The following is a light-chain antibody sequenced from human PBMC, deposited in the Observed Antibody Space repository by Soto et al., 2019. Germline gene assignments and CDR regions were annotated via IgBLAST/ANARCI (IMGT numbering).Light chain of an antibody. CDR2: DVS. CDR1: SSDVGGYGY. Sequence: QSALTQPASVSGSPGQSISIFCTGTSSDVGGYGYVSWYQQHPGKVPKLIIYDVSNRPSGISNRFSGSKSGDTASLTISGLQAEDEADYYCSSWPSSGAHVLFGGGTKLTVL. CDR3: SSWPSSGAHVL. J-gene: IGLJ2*01. V-gene: IGLV2-14*03.